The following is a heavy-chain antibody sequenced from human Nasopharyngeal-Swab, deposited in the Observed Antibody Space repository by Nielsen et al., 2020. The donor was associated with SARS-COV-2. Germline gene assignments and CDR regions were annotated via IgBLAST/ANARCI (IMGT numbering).Heavy chain of an antibody. Sequence: GGSLRLSCAASGFTFSSYWMSWVRQAPGEGLEWVANIKQDGSEKYYVDSVKGRFTISRDNAKNSLYLQMNSLRAEDTAVYYCASEPVRYFDPMGAFDIWGQGTMVTVSS. CDR2: IKQDGSEK. CDR1: GFTFSSYW. J-gene: IGHJ3*02. CDR3: ASEPVRYFDPMGAFDI. D-gene: IGHD3-9*01. V-gene: IGHV3-7*03.